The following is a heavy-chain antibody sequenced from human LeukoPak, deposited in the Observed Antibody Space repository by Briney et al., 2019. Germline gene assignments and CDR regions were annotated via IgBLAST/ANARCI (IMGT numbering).Heavy chain of an antibody. V-gene: IGHV4-4*02. CDR2: IVHTGST. CDR1: GDSIISGKNW. D-gene: IGHD4-17*01. Sequence: NPSETLSLTCTVSGDSIISGKNWWSWVRQPPGKGLEWIGEIVHTGSTTYNPSLKSRVTMSVDNSRNQFSLHLNPMTAADTAVYYCARNGYYSIDSWGQGTLVTVSS. J-gene: IGHJ4*02. CDR3: ARNGYYSIDS.